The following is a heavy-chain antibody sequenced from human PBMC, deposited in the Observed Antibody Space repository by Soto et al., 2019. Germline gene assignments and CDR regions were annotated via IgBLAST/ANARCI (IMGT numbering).Heavy chain of an antibody. CDR1: GFTFSSFA. Sequence: QVQLVESGGGVVQPGRSLRLSCAASGFTFSSFAMHWVRQAPGKGLEWVAVISYDGSNKYYADSVKGRFTISRDNSKNTLYLEMSSLRAEDKAVYYSAKDLRCSGGSCYTTSAFDYWGQGTLVTVSS. J-gene: IGHJ4*02. D-gene: IGHD2-15*01. CDR2: ISYDGSNK. CDR3: AKDLRCSGGSCYTTSAFDY. V-gene: IGHV3-30*18.